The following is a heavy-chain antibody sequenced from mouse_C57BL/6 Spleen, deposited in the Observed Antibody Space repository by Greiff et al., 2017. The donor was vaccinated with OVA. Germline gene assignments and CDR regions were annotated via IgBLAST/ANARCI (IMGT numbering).Heavy chain of an antibody. Sequence: EVQLQQSGPELVKPGASVKMSCKASGYSFTDYNMNWVKQSTGKSLEWIGVINPNYGTTSYNQKFKGKATLTVDQSSSTAYMQLNSLTSEDSAVYYCARSGGYYGYYYAMDYWGQGTSVTVAS. J-gene: IGHJ4*01. V-gene: IGHV1-39*01. CDR1: GYSFTDYN. CDR3: ARSGGYYGYYYAMDY. CDR2: INPNYGTT. D-gene: IGHD1-2*01.